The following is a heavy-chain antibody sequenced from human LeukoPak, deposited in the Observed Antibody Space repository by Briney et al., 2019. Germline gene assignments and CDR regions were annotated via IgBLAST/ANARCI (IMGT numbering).Heavy chain of an antibody. CDR2: INKDGSEK. CDR3: ARNNDMDV. D-gene: IGHD1/OR15-1a*01. CDR1: GFILSNHW. V-gene: IGHV3-7*03. J-gene: IGHJ6*02. Sequence: GGSLRLSCAASGFILSNHWMTWVRQAPGKGPEWVANINKDGSEKYYVDSVKGRFTISRDTAKNSLYLQMNNLRAEDTALYYCARNNDMDVWGQGTTVIVSS.